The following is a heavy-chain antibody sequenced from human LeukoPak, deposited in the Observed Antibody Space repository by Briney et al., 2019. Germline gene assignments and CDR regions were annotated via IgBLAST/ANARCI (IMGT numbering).Heavy chain of an antibody. Sequence: VGSLRLSCAASGFTFSSYAMSWVRQAPGKGLEWVSAVSGSGGSTYYADSVKGRFTISRDNSKNTLYLQMNSLRVEDTAVYYCANRPVWVHYAADYWGQGTLVTVSS. CDR3: ANRPVWVHYAADY. V-gene: IGHV3-23*01. CDR1: GFTFSSYA. J-gene: IGHJ4*02. CDR2: VSGSGGST. D-gene: IGHD3-16*01.